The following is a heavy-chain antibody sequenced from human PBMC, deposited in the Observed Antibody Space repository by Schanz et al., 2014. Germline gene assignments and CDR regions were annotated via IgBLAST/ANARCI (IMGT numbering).Heavy chain of an antibody. CDR1: GFTFSSYG. J-gene: IGHJ4*02. CDR2: LSGSGGST. V-gene: IGHV3-23*04. Sequence: VQLVESGGGLVKPGGSLRLSCVASGFTFSSYGMHWVRQAPGKGLEWVSALSGSGGSTYYADSVKGRFTISRDNSKNTLYLQMNSLKTEDTAMYYCAKQIHYDILTVTRNWGQGTLVTVSS. CDR3: AKQIHYDILTVTRN. D-gene: IGHD3-9*01.